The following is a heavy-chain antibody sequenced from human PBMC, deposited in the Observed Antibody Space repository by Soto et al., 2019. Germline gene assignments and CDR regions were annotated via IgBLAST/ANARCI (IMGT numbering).Heavy chain of an antibody. Sequence: ASVKVSCKVSGYTLTELSMHWVRQAPGKGLEWMGGFDPEDGETIYAQKFQGRVTMTEATSTDTAYMELSSLRSEDTAVYYSATDPQWLVRFGPKGFDYWGQGTLVTVSS. CDR3: ATDPQWLVRFGPKGFDY. J-gene: IGHJ4*02. V-gene: IGHV1-24*01. CDR2: FDPEDGET. CDR1: GYTLTELS. D-gene: IGHD6-19*01.